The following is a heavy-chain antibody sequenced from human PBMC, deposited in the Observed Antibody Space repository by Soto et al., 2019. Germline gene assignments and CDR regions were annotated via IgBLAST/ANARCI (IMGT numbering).Heavy chain of an antibody. J-gene: IGHJ6*02. CDR2: ISGSGGST. CDR3: AKDRGATFYDFWSGYYTDYYYYGMDV. V-gene: IGHV3-23*01. CDR1: GFTFSSYA. Sequence: GSLRLSCAASGFTFSSYAMSWVRQAPGKGLEWVSAISGSGGSTYYADSVKGRFTISRDNSKNTLYLQMNSLRAEDTAVYYCAKDRGATFYDFWSGYYTDYYYYGMDVWGQGTTVTVSS. D-gene: IGHD3-3*01.